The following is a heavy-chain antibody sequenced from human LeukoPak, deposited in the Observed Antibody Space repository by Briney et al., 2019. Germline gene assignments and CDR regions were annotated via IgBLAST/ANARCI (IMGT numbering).Heavy chain of an antibody. CDR2: IWNDGSNK. Sequence: PGRSLRLSCAASGFTFSSYGMHWVRQAPGEGLEWVAVIWNDGSNKYYGDSVKGRFTISRDNSKNTLYLQMNSLRAEDTAVYYCARVRRGWYFDYWGQGTLVTVSS. CDR3: ARVRRGWYFDY. V-gene: IGHV3-33*01. CDR1: GFTFSSYG. D-gene: IGHD6-19*01. J-gene: IGHJ4*02.